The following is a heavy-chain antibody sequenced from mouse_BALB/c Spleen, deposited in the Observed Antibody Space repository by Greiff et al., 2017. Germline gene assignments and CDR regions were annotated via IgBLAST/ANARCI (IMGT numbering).Heavy chain of an antibody. V-gene: IGHV3-6*02. CDR1: GYSITSGYY. J-gene: IGHJ2*01. CDR2: ISYDGSN. CDR3: ARYDN. D-gene: IGHD2-12*01. Sequence: EVQLQESGPGLVKPSQSLSLTCSVTGYSITSGYYWTWIRQFPGNKLEWMGYISYDGSNNYNPSLKNRISINRDTSKNQFFLKLNSVTTEDTSTYYCARYDNWGQGTTLTVSA.